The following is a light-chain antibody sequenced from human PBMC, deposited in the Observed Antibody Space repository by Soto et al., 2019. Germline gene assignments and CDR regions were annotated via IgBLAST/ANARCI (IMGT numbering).Light chain of an antibody. CDR1: QGISSA. J-gene: IGKJ5*01. V-gene: IGKV1-13*02. CDR2: DAS. Sequence: AIQLTQSPSSLSASVGDRVTITCRARQGISSALAWYQQKPGKAPKLLIYDASSLESGVPSRFSGSGSGTDFTLAISSLQPEDFATDYCHQFNSYLPITFGQGTRLEIK. CDR3: HQFNSYLPIT.